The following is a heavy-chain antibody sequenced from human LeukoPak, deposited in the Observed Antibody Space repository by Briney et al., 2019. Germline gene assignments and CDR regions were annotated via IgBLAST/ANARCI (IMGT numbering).Heavy chain of an antibody. Sequence: GGSLRLSCAASGFTFSSYAMSWVRQAPGKGLEWVSAISGSGGSTYYADSVKGRFTISRDNSKNPLYLQMNSLRAEDTAVYYCALIHYDILTGYYTDLDYWGQGTLVTVSS. V-gene: IGHV3-23*01. CDR1: GFTFSSYA. CDR2: ISGSGGST. D-gene: IGHD3-9*01. CDR3: ALIHYDILTGYYTDLDY. J-gene: IGHJ4*02.